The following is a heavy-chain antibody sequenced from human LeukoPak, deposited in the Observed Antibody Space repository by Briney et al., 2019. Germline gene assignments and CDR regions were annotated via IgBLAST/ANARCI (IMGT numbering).Heavy chain of an antibody. J-gene: IGHJ4*02. CDR3: ARDGWVDY. Sequence: GGSLRLSCAASGFTFSSYEMNWVRQAPGKGLEWVSYISSSGRTIFYADSVKGRFTISRANAKNSLFLQINSLRAEDTAVYYCARDGWVDYWGQGTLVTVSS. V-gene: IGHV3-48*03. CDR1: GFTFSSYE. CDR2: ISSSGRTI. D-gene: IGHD6-19*01.